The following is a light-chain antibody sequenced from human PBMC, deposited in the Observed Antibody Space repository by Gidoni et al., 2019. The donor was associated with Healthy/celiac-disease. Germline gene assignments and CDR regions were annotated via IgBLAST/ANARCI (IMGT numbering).Light chain of an antibody. CDR1: SSDVGSYHL. V-gene: IGLV2-23*02. J-gene: IGLJ1*01. CDR2: EVS. Sequence: QSALTQPASVSGSPGQSITIYCTGTSSDVGSYHLVSWYQQHPGKAPKLMIYEVSKRPSGVSNRFSGSKSGNTASLTISGLQAEDEADYYCCSYAGSSTFYVFGTGTKVTVL. CDR3: CSYAGSSTFYV.